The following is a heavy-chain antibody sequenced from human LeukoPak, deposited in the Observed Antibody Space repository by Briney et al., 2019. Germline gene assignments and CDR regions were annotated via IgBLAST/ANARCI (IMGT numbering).Heavy chain of an antibody. CDR1: GGSFSGYY. V-gene: IGHV4-34*01. D-gene: IGHD6-19*01. CDR3: ARRRIAVGGPFDY. CDR2: IDHSGST. Sequence: SETLSLTCAVYGGSFSGYYWSWIRQPPGKGLEWIGEIDHSGSTNYNPSLTRRVTISVDTSKTQFSLKLSSVTAADTAVYYCARRRIAVGGPFDYWGQGTLGTVSS. J-gene: IGHJ4*02.